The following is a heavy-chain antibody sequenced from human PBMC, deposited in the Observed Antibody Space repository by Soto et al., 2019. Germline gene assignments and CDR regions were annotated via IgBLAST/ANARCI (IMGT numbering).Heavy chain of an antibody. CDR2: IDYTGGTT. D-gene: IGHD6-19*01. J-gene: IGHJ4*02. CDR1: GFTFSILA. V-gene: IGHV3-23*01. Sequence: GGSLRLSCAASGFTFSILAMGWVRQAPGKGLEWVSVIDYTGGTTYYTDSVKGRFIISRDNSKKILYLQMNSLRTEDTAIYYCAKDAKRTSGWYYFDYWGRGARVTVSS. CDR3: AKDAKRTSGWYYFDY.